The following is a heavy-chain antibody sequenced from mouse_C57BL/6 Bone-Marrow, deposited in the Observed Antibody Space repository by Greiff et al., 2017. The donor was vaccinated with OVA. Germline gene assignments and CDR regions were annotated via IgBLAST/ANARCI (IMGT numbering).Heavy chain of an antibody. V-gene: IGHV1-62-2*01. J-gene: IGHJ3*01. Sequence: QVQLQQSGAELVKPGASVKLSCKASGYTFTEYSIHWVKQRSGQGLEWIGWFYPGSGSIKYNEKFKDKATLTADKSSSTVYMELSRLTSEDSAVYFCARHEELYDGYYPWFAYWGQGTLVTVSA. D-gene: IGHD2-3*01. CDR2: FYPGSGSI. CDR3: ARHEELYDGYYPWFAY. CDR1: GYTFTEYS.